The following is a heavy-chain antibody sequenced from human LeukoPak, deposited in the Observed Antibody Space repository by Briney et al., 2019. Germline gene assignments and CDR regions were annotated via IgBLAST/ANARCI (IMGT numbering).Heavy chain of an antibody. J-gene: IGHJ4*02. CDR1: GFTFSNYG. Sequence: GGSLRLSCAASGFTFSNYGMSWVRQAPGKGLEWVSGISGSGDSTYYADSVKGRFTISRDNSKNTLFLQMNSLRAEDTALYYCAKDAAFYGSGSFLYWGQGTLVTVSS. CDR2: ISGSGDST. CDR3: AKDAAFYGSGSFLY. V-gene: IGHV3-23*01. D-gene: IGHD3-10*01.